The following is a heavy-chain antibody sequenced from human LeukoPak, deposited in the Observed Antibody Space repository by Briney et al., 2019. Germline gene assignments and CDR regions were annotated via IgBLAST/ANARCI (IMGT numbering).Heavy chain of an antibody. V-gene: IGHV3-49*04. CDR3: TRVISELVTYYYGSGSYGYGMDV. CDR2: IRSKAYGGTT. CDR1: GFTFGECA. J-gene: IGHJ6*02. Sequence: GGSLRLSCPASGFTFGECAMSWVRQAPGEGMGWVGFIRSKAYGGTTEFAASMKGRFTISRDDSKSIAYLQMNSLKTEDTAVYYCTRVISELVTYYYGSGSYGYGMDVWGQGTTVTVSS. D-gene: IGHD3-10*01.